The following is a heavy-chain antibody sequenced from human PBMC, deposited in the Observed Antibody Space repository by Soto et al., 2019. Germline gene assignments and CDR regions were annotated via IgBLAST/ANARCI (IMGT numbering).Heavy chain of an antibody. CDR3: AAPYGSGSYYNGFDY. CDR2: IIPIFGTA. CDR1: GGTFSSYA. D-gene: IGHD3-10*01. J-gene: IGHJ4*02. V-gene: IGHV1-69*12. Sequence: QVQLVQSGAEVKKPGSSVKVSCKASGGTFSSYAISXVRXXXXQGLEWMGGIIPIFGTANYAQKFQGRVTITADXSXXTAYMXLXSLXXEDXAVXYCAAPYGSGSYYNGFDYWGQGTLVTVSS.